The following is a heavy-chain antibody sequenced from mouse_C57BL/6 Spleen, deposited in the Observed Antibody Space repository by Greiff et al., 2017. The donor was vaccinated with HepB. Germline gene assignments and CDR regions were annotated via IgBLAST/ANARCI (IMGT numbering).Heavy chain of an antibody. V-gene: IGHV3-5*01. D-gene: IGHD1-1*01. CDR3: AREADYYGSSYWYFDV. CDR1: GISITTGNYR. CDR2: IYYSGTI. Sequence: EVKLQESGPGLVKPSQTVFLTCTVTGISITTGNYRWSWIRQFPGNKLEWIGYIYYSGTITYNPSLTSRTTITRDTPKNQFFLEMNSLTAEDTATYYCAREADYYGSSYWYFDVWGTGTTVTVSS. J-gene: IGHJ1*03.